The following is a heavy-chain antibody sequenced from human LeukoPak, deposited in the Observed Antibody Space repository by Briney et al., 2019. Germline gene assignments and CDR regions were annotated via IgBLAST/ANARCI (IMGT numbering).Heavy chain of an antibody. V-gene: IGHV4-59*08. CDR3: AGKAPEGAFDY. CDR2: IYYSGST. J-gene: IGHJ4*02. CDR1: GGSISNYY. Sequence: SETLSLTCTVSGGSISNYYWSWIRQPPGKGLEWIGYIYYSGSTDYNPSLKSRVSISVDTPKNQFSLKLSSVTATDTAVYHCAGKAPEGAFDYWGQGTLVTVSS.